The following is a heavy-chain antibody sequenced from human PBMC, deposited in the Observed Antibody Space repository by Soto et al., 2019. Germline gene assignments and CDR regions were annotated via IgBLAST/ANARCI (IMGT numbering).Heavy chain of an antibody. D-gene: IGHD3-16*01. Sequence: SETLSLTCTVSGGSISRSIYDWGRIRHRPGKGLEWIGSIYYSGYTYYNPSLKSRVTISVDTSKNQFSLKLSSVTAADTAVYYCARHSGPLYVGYYYDMDVWGQGTTVT. CDR3: ARHSGPLYVGYYYDMDV. V-gene: IGHV4-39*01. CDR1: GGSISRSIYD. J-gene: IGHJ6*02. CDR2: IYYSGYT.